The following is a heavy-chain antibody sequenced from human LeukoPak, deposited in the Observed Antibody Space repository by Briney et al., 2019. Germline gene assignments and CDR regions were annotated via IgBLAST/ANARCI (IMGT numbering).Heavy chain of an antibody. CDR3: ARLDTANIDFDY. V-gene: IGHV4-31*03. CDR2: IYYSGST. J-gene: IGHJ4*02. Sequence: PSETLSLPCTVSGGSISSGGYYWSWIRQHPGKGLEWIGYIYYSGSTYYNPSLKSRVTISVDTSKNQFSLKLSSVTAADTAVYYCARLDTANIDFDYWGQGTLVTVSS. CDR1: GGSISSGGYY. D-gene: IGHD5-18*01.